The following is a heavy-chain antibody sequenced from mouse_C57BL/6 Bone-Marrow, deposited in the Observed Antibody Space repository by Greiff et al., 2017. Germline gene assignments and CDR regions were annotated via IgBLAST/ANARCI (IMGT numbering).Heavy chain of an antibody. J-gene: IGHJ2*01. Sequence: EVQLQESGAELVRPGASVKLSCTASGFNIKDVYMHWVKQRPEQGLEWIGWIDPENGDTEYASKFQGKATITADTSSNTAYLQLSSLTSEDTAVYYCTFPYYYDYWGQGTTLTVSS. CDR2: IDPENGDT. CDR3: TFPYYYDY. CDR1: GFNIKDVY. D-gene: IGHD1-1*01. V-gene: IGHV14-4*01.